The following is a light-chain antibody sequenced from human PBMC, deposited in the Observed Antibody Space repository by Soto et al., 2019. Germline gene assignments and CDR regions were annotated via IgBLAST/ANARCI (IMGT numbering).Light chain of an antibody. Sequence: DIPMTQSPSTLSASVGDSVTITCRASQSISSWLAWYQQKPGKAPKLLIYKASSLESGVPSRFSGSGSGTEFTLTISSLQPDDFATYYCQQYNNYRTFGQGTTVEVK. CDR2: KAS. CDR3: QQYNNYRT. CDR1: QSISSW. V-gene: IGKV1-5*03. J-gene: IGKJ1*01.